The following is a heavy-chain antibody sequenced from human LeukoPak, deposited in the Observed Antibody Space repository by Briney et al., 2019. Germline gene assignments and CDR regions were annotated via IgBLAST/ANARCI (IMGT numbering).Heavy chain of an antibody. CDR2: INHSGST. D-gene: IGHD3-3*01. J-gene: IGHJ4*02. CDR1: GGSFSGYY. Sequence: IPSETLSLTCAVYGGSFSGYYWSWIRQPPGKGLEWIGEINHSGSTNYNPSLKSRVTISVDTSKNQFSLKLSSVTAADTAVYYCARWGYYDFWSGYYKAGGIDYWGQGTLVTVSS. V-gene: IGHV4-34*01. CDR3: ARWGYYDFWSGYYKAGGIDY.